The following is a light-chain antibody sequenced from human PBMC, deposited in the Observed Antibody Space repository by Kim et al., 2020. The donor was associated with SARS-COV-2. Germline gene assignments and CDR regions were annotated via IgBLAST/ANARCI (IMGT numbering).Light chain of an antibody. CDR1: QSVSRN. Sequence: IVMTQSPATLSVSPGERATLSCRASQSVSRNLAWYQQKPGQAPRLLIYGASTGATGIPARFSGSGSGTDFTLTISSLQSEDFAFYYCQQYSEWPLTFGGGTKVDIK. CDR3: QQYSEWPLT. J-gene: IGKJ4*01. V-gene: IGKV3-15*01. CDR2: GAS.